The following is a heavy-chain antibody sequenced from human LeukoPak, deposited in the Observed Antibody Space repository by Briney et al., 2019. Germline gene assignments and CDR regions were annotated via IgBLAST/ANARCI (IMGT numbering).Heavy chain of an antibody. CDR3: ARDRGGGRPGWYNGMDV. V-gene: IGHV1-2*02. CDR1: GYTFSDYY. D-gene: IGHD1-26*01. Sequence: ASVKVSCKASGYTFSDYYINWERRAPGRGLEWMGWIHPNGGAATYTQKFQGRVTMTRDTSINTAYMELSRLRSDDTAVYYCARDRGGGRPGWYNGMDVWGQGTTVIVSS. J-gene: IGHJ6*02. CDR2: IHPNGGAA.